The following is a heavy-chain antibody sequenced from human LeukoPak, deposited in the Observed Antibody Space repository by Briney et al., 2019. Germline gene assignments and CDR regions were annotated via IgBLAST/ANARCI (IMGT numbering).Heavy chain of an antibody. CDR2: INPSGDST. J-gene: IGHJ4*02. Sequence: GGSVKDSFMATGYTFTSYYMHGVGQPPGQGLEWMGIINPSGDSTSNARRFQGRVTITRDTHSHTHSMALSNLRSGDAAVCYCSRDLAQITIFGVAPGVWGQGTLVTVSS. V-gene: IGHV1-46*01. CDR3: SRDLAQITIFGVAPGV. D-gene: IGHD3-3*01. CDR1: GYTFTSYY.